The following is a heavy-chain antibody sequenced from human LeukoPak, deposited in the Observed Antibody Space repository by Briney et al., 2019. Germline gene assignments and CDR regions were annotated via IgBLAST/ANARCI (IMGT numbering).Heavy chain of an antibody. CDR1: GFAVSNNY. CDR3: AREDNWNYFDY. CDR2: IYSVGTT. J-gene: IGHJ4*02. D-gene: IGHD1-20*01. Sequence: PGGSLRLSCAASGFAVSNNYMSWVRQAPGKGLEWVSVIYSVGTTYYADSVKGRFTISRDNSKNTLYLQMNSLRAEDTAVYYCAREDNWNYFDYWGQGTLVTVSS. V-gene: IGHV3-66*01.